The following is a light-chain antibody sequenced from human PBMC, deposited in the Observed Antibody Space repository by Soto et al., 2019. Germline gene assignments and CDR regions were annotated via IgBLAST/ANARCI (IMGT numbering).Light chain of an antibody. V-gene: IGKV3-20*01. J-gene: IGKJ1*01. CDR3: QAYNSSPWT. CDR1: QSVSGNF. Sequence: EIGLTLSPGAVSLSQGERATLSCWASQSVSGNFLAWYQVKPGQAPRLVVYGASTRASGFPDRFSGSGSGTDFTLTISRLEPEDFAMYYCQAYNSSPWTFGQGTKVAIK. CDR2: GAS.